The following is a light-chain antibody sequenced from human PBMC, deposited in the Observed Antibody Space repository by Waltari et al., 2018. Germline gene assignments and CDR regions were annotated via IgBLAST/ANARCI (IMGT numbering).Light chain of an antibody. Sequence: QSVLTQAPSVSGAPGQRVTISCTGGDSNIASFGVHWSQHLPGRVPKLLIHENANRPSGVPDRFSCSRSGTSASLAIAGLQPEDEGDYYCQSYDNSLRGSVLFGGGTKLTVL. CDR1: DSNIASFG. CDR2: ENA. V-gene: IGLV1-40*01. CDR3: QSYDNSLRGSVL. J-gene: IGLJ3*02.